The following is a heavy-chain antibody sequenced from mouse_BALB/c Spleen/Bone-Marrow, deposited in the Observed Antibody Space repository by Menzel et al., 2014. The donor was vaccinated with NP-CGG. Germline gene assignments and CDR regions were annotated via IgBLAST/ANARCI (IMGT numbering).Heavy chain of an antibody. CDR3: ARARSTMITTGAMDY. J-gene: IGHJ4*01. Sequence: EVKLVESGGGLVQPGGSRKLSCAASGFTLSRPGMHWVRQAPEKGLEWVAYISSGSSTIYYADTMKGRFTISRDNPKNTLFLQMTSLRSEDTAMYYCARARSTMITTGAMDYWGQGTSVTVSS. CDR1: GFTLSRPG. CDR2: ISSGSSTI. D-gene: IGHD2-4*01. V-gene: IGHV5-17*02.